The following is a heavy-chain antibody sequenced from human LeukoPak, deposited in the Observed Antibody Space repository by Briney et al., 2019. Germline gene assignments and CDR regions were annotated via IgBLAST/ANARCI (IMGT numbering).Heavy chain of an antibody. CDR2: ISGSGGST. J-gene: IGHJ4*02. D-gene: IGHD5-18*01. CDR1: GFTFSGYA. V-gene: IGHV3-23*01. Sequence: PGGSLRLSCAASGFTFSGYAMSWVRQAPGKGLEWVSAISGSGGSTYYADSVKGRFTISRDNSKNTLYLQMNSLRAEDTAVYYCAKAGDTAMAGSFYDPHYFDYWGQGTLVTVSS. CDR3: AKAGDTAMAGSFYDPHYFDY.